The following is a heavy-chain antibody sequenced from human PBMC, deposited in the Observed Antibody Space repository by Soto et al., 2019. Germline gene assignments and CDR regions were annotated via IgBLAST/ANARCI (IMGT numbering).Heavy chain of an antibody. J-gene: IGHJ6*02. CDR2: VIPLFDTA. CDR1: GGIFTNNA. Sequence: QVQVVQSGAEVKKPGSSVKVSCKVSGGIFTNNAISWVRQAPGQGLEWLGGVIPLFDTAYYAQIFRGRLRFPPDGPTPTATLDLSVLKFANPAVNFVATGGHIVGYNFSPGMAVWGQGTTVTVS. V-gene: IGHV1-69*01. D-gene: IGHD1-1*01. CDR3: ATGGHIVGYNFSPGMAV.